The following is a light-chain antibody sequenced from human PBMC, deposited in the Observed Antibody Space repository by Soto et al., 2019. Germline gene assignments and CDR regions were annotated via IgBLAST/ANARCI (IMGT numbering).Light chain of an antibody. CDR2: AAS. CDR1: QSINSN. CDR3: QQSYSYPYT. V-gene: IGKV1-39*01. J-gene: IGKJ2*01. Sequence: DIQMTQSPTSLSASVGDRVTITCRASQSINSNLNWYQQKPGKAPKFLIYAASSLQSGVPSRFSGSGSGTDFTLTISSLQPEDFASYYCQQSYSYPYTLGQGTKLEIK.